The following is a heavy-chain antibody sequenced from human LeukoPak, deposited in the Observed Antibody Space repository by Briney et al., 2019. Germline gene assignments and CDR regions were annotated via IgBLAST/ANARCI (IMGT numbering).Heavy chain of an antibody. V-gene: IGHV1-69*04. J-gene: IGHJ4*02. D-gene: IGHD2-2*01. Sequence: ASVKVSCKASGGTFSSYAISWVRQAPGQGLEWMGRIIPILGIANYAQKFQGRVTITADKSTSTAYMELSSLRSEDTAVYYCASDRVFGYCSSTSCHFDYWGQGTLVTVSS. CDR2: IIPILGIA. CDR1: GGTFSSYA. CDR3: ASDRVFGYCSSTSCHFDY.